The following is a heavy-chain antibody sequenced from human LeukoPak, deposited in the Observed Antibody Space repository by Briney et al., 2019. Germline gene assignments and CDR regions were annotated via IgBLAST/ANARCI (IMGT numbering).Heavy chain of an antibody. D-gene: IGHD1-26*01. J-gene: IGHJ2*01. Sequence: SETLSLTCTVSGGSISSGDYYWSWIRQPPGKGLEWIGYIYYSGSTYYNPSLKSRVTISVDTSKNQFPLKLNSVTAADTAVYYCARGGALYSGTYSPQTWYFDLWGRGTLVTVSS. CDR2: IYYSGST. CDR3: ARGGALYSGTYSPQTWYFDL. CDR1: GGSISSGDYY. V-gene: IGHV4-30-4*01.